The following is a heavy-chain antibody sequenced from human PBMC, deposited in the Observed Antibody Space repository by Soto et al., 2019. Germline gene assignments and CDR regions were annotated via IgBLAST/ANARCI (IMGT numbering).Heavy chain of an antibody. J-gene: IGHJ5*02. CDR2: VHHSGSS. V-gene: IGHV4-59*08. CDR3: ARDFFDSSDYTTNWFDP. CDR1: GGSISIYY. Sequence: SETLSLTFIVSGGSISIYYWSWLRQPPGKGLEWIGYVHHSGSSNYNPSLKSRVTISVDTSKNQFSLKLTSVTAADAALYYCARDFFDSSDYTTNWFDPWGQGTLVTVS. D-gene: IGHD3-22*01.